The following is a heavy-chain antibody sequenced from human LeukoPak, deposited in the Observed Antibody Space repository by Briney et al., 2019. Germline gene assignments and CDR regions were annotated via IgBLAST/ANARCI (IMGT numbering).Heavy chain of an antibody. CDR1: GFTFSSYG. Sequence: GGSLRLSCAASGFTFSSYGMHWVRQAPGKGLEWVAVIWYDGSNKYYADSVKGRFTISRDNSKNTLYLQMNSLRAEDTAVYYCARDRGLRFLGVEGDPNDGFDYWGQGTLVTVSS. V-gene: IGHV3-33*01. CDR2: IWYDGSNK. J-gene: IGHJ4*02. CDR3: ARDRGLRFLGVEGDPNDGFDY. D-gene: IGHD3-3*01.